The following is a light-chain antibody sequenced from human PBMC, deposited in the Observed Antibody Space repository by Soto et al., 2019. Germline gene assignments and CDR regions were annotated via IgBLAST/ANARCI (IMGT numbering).Light chain of an antibody. CDR1: QSISSY. Sequence: DIQMTQSPSSLSASVGDRVTITCRASQSISSYLNWYQQKPGKAPKLLIYAAYSLQSGVPSRFSGSGSGTDFTLTISSLQPEDCATYDCQQSYSTLRTFGQGTKVETK. CDR3: QQSYSTLRT. CDR2: AAY. V-gene: IGKV1-39*01. J-gene: IGKJ1*01.